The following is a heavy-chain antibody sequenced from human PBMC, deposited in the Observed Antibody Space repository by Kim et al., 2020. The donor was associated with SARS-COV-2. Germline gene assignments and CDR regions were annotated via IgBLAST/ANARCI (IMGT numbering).Heavy chain of an antibody. J-gene: IGHJ6*02. CDR3: ARDQDVVVPAVYYGMDV. Sequence: ASVKVSCKASGYTFTSYGISWVRQAPGQGLEWMGWISAYNGNTNYAQKLQGRVTMTTDTSTSTSYMELRSLRSDDTAVYYCARDQDVVVPAVYYGMDVWGQGTTGTVSS. CDR1: GYTFTSYG. V-gene: IGHV1-18*01. D-gene: IGHD2-2*01. CDR2: ISAYNGNT.